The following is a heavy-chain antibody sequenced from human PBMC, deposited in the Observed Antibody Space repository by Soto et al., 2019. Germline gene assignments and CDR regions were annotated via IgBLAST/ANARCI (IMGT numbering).Heavy chain of an antibody. V-gene: IGHV5-51*01. CDR1: GYSFTSYW. CDR3: ARPPVEGAFDI. CDR2: IYPGDSDT. Sequence: GASLKISCKGSGYSFTSYWIGWVRQMPGKGLELMGIIYPGDSDTRSSPSFQGQVTISAHKSISTAYLQWSSLKASDTAMYYCARPPVEGAFDIWGQGTMVTVSS. J-gene: IGHJ3*02.